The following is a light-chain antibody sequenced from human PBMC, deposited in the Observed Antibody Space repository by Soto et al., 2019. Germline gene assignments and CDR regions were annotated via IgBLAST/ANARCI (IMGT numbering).Light chain of an antibody. J-gene: IGKJ3*01. Sequence: DIQLTQSPSFLSASVGDRVTITCRASQGISSYLAWYQQKPGKAPKLLIYAASTLQSGVPSRFSGSGPGTEFTLTISSLQPEDFATYYCQQLNSYPPFTFGPGTKVDIK. CDR3: QQLNSYPPFT. V-gene: IGKV1-9*01. CDR2: AAS. CDR1: QGISSY.